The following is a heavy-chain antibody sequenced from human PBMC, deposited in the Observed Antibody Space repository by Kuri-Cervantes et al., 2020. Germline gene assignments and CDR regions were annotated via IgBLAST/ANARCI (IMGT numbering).Heavy chain of an antibody. CDR3: ARPEGDAFEI. CDR2: IYAGDSDS. V-gene: IGHV5-51*01. CDR1: GFTFSSYW. J-gene: IGHJ3*02. Sequence: GESLKISCAASGFTFSSYWMSWVRQAPGKGLEWMGMIYAGDSDSRYSPPFRGQVTMSVDKSISTGYLQWNSLKASDTGMYFCARPEGDAFEIWGQGTMVTVSS.